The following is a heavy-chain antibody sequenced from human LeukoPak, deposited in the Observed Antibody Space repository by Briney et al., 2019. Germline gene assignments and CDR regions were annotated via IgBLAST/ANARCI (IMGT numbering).Heavy chain of an antibody. J-gene: IGHJ5*02. Sequence: GGSLRLSCAASGFTFSSYAMNWVRQAPGKGLEWVAIISYDGSNKYYADSVKGRFTISRDNSKNTLYLQLNGLTADGTAVYYCTRAGAFRFDPWGQGTLVTVSS. CDR1: GFTFSSYA. V-gene: IGHV3-30-3*01. CDR2: ISYDGSNK. CDR3: TRAGAFRFDP.